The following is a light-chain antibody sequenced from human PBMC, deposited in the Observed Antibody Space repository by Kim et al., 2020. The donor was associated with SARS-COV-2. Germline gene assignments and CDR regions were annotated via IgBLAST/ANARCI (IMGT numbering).Light chain of an antibody. CDR3: QQYITYSYT. V-gene: IGKV1-5*03. J-gene: IGKJ2*01. CDR1: QSISTW. CDR2: KAS. Sequence: DIQMTQSPPTLSASVGDRVTITCRASQSISTWLAWYQQKPGKAPKVLIYKASSLESGVPSRFSGSGSGTEFTLTISGLQPDDFATYYCQQYITYSYTFGQGTKLEI.